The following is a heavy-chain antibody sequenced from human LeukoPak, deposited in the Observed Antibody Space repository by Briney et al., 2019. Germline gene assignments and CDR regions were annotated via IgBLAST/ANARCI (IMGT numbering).Heavy chain of an antibody. J-gene: IGHJ5*02. D-gene: IGHD1-26*01. V-gene: IGHV4-34*01. CDR3: ARGLWDEGP. Sequence: SETLSLTCAVYGGPFSGYYWSWIRQPPGKGLEWIGEINHSGSTNYNPSLKSRVTISVDTSKNQFSLKLSSVTAADTAVYYCARGLWDEGPWGQGTLVTVSS. CDR2: INHSGST. CDR1: GGPFSGYY.